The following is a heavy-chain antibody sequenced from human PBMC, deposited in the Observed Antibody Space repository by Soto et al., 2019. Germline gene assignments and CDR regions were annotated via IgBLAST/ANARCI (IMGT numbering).Heavy chain of an antibody. Sequence: ASVKVSCKASGYTFTENDINWVRQATGQGLEWMGWMNPNSGNTGYAQKFQGRVTMTRDNSITTVYLQMNSLRVEDTARYYCAKEVDGLYGDSRGAMDVWGQGTTVTVSS. CDR3: AKEVDGLYGDSRGAMDV. V-gene: IGHV1-8*01. CDR2: MNPNSGNT. CDR1: GYTFTEND. D-gene: IGHD4-17*01. J-gene: IGHJ6*02.